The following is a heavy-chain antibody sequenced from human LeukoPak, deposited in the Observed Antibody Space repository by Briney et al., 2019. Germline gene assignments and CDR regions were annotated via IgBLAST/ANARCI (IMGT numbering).Heavy chain of an antibody. CDR1: GGSISTRSYS. J-gene: IGHJ4*02. CDR3: ARQRVPSDFDY. D-gene: IGHD2-2*01. V-gene: IGHV4-39*01. CDR2: MYYTGTS. Sequence: PSETLSLTCTVSGGSISTRSYSWGWIRQPPGKGLEWIGSMYYTGTSNYNPSLKSRVTISVDTSKNQFSLKLSSVTAADTAVYYCARQRVPSDFDYWGQGTLVTVSS.